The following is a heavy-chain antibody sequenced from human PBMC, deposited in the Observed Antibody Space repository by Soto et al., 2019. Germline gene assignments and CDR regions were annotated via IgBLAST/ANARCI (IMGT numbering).Heavy chain of an antibody. CDR1: GFTFSSYA. V-gene: IGHV3-23*01. CDR2: ISGSGGST. CDR3: AKESSYDILTGYNWFDP. D-gene: IGHD3-9*01. J-gene: IGHJ5*02. Sequence: GGSLRLSCAASGFTFSSYAMSWVRQAPGKGLEWVSAISGSGGSTYYADSVKGRFTISRDNSKNTLYLQMNSLRAEDTAVYYCAKESSYDILTGYNWFDPWGQGTLVTVSS.